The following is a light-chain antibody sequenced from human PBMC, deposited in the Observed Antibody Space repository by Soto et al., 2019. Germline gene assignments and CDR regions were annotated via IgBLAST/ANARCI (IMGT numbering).Light chain of an antibody. CDR2: EGF. CDR1: SSDVGGYNY. CDR3: TSYTSTGTLV. J-gene: IGLJ1*01. Sequence: QSVLTQPASVSGSPGQSITISCTGTSSDVGGYNYVSWYQQHPGKVPKVMIYEGFNRPSGVSIRFSGSKSGNTASLTISGLQAEDEADYYCTSYTSTGTLVFGTGTKVTVL. V-gene: IGLV2-14*01.